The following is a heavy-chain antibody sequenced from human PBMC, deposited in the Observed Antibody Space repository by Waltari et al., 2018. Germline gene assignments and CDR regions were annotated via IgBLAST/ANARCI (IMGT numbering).Heavy chain of an antibody. J-gene: IGHJ6*03. Sequence: QVQLQESGPGLVKPSGTLSLTCAVSGGSISSSNWWRWVRQPPGKGLEWIGEIYHSGSTNYNPSLKSRVTISVDKSKNQFSLKLSSVTAADTAVYYCARLIADYSNSVGRGPRIRDYYYYYMDVWGKGTTVTVSS. V-gene: IGHV4-4*02. D-gene: IGHD4-4*01. CDR2: IYHSGST. CDR1: GGSISSSNW. CDR3: ARLIADYSNSVGRGPRIRDYYYYYMDV.